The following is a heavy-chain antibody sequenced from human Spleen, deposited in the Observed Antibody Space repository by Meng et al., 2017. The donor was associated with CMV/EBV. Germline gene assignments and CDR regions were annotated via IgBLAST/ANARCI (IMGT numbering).Heavy chain of an antibody. CDR1: GFTFTSYA. V-gene: IGHV3-23*01. CDR2: INTSGGHT. J-gene: IGHJ4*02. D-gene: IGHD3-9*01. Sequence: QLLESGGGLVQPGGSLRLSCAASGFTFTSYAMSWVRQAPGKGLEWVSTINTSGGHTYYADSVKGRFTISRDNSKTTLYLQLNSLTAEDTAVYYCAKIWAEDYDILTGYYDYWGQGTLVTVSS. CDR3: AKIWAEDYDILTGYYDY.